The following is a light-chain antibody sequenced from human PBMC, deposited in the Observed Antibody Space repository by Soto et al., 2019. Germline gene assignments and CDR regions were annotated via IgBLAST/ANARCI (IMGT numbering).Light chain of an antibody. CDR1: QDIRKF. V-gene: IGKV1-33*01. CDR3: QHYDTLVT. J-gene: IGKJ3*01. CDR2: DAS. Sequence: DIQMTQSPSSLSASVGDRVTITCQASQDIRKFLNWYQQKPGKAPKLLINDASNLETGVPSRFSGSGSGTDFTFAINSLQPEEIATYYCQHYDTLVTFGPGTKVDIK.